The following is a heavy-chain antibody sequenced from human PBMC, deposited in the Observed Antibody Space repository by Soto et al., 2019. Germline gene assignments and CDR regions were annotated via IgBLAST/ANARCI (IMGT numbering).Heavy chain of an antibody. J-gene: IGHJ6*02. CDR2: ISFDGSNK. V-gene: IGHV3-30-3*01. CDR1: GFTFNYYP. Sequence: ESGGGVVQPGESPRLSCAASGFTFNYYPMHWVRQTPGKGLEWVAVISFDGSNKYYADSVKGRFTISRDNSKNMLYLQMNSLRAEDAAVYYCARLPGALVAVLYIYPLDGREAMSDVDVWGQGTTVSVSS. D-gene: IGHD6-19*01. CDR3: ARLPGALVAVLYIYPLDGREAMSDVDV.